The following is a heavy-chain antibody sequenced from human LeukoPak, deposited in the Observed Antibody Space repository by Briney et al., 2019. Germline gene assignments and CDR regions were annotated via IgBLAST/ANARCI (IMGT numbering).Heavy chain of an antibody. V-gene: IGHV4-59*08. Sequence: SETLSLTCTVSGGSISSYYWSWIRQPLGKGLEWIGYIYYSGSTNYNPSLKSRVTISVDTSKNQFSLKLSSVTAADTAVYYCARSMVRGVHNWFDPWGQGTLGTVSS. CDR3: ARSMVRGVHNWFDP. CDR2: IYYSGST. D-gene: IGHD3-10*01. J-gene: IGHJ5*02. CDR1: GGSISSYY.